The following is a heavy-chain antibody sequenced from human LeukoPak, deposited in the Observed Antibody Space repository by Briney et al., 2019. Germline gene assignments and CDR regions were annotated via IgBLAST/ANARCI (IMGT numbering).Heavy chain of an antibody. Sequence: GGSLRLSCAASGFTFSSYSMNWVRQAPGKGLEWISYMSHNIISYADSVKGRFTISRDNAKNSLYLQMNSLRAEDTAVYYCARDPIQLWSRFDYWGQGTLVTVSS. CDR3: ARDPIQLWSRFDY. J-gene: IGHJ4*02. V-gene: IGHV3-48*04. CDR1: GFTFSSYS. CDR2: MSHNII. D-gene: IGHD5-18*01.